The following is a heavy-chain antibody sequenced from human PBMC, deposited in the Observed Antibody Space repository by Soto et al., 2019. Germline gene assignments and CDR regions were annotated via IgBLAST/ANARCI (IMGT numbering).Heavy chain of an antibody. Sequence: QVQLVQSGAELKKPGSSVKVSCKSSGGTFSNYAITWVRQAPGQGLEWMGGIIPIFGKSNYAQKFQDRVTFTADESITTTYMELSRLKSKDTAVYYCASRPRNGYNTWGQGTLVTVSS. D-gene: IGHD6-25*01. CDR2: IIPIFGKS. V-gene: IGHV1-69*01. CDR1: GGTFSNYA. CDR3: ASRPRNGYNT. J-gene: IGHJ5*02.